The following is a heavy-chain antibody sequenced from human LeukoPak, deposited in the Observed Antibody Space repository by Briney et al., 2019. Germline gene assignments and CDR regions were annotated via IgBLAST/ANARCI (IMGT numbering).Heavy chain of an antibody. CDR1: GGSISSYY. CDR2: IYYSGST. J-gene: IGHJ4*02. V-gene: IGHV4-59*12. D-gene: IGHD5-18*01. CDR3: ARGWKNTAMDPPFDY. Sequence: SETLSLTCTVSGGSISSYYWSWIRQPPGKGLEWIGYIYYSGSTNYNPSLKSRVTISVDTSKNQFSLKLSSVTAADTAVYYCARGWKNTAMDPPFDYWGQGTLVTVSS.